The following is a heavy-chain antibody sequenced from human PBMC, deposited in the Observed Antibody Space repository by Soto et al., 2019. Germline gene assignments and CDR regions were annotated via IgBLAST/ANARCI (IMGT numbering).Heavy chain of an antibody. CDR1: GFTFSSYW. CDR2: IKGDEGQK. J-gene: IGHJ4*02. V-gene: IGHV3-7*05. D-gene: IGHD6-19*01. CDR3: VRDTSSGWSFDH. Sequence: EVLLVQAGGGLVQPGGSLRLSCAASGFTFSSYWMSWVRQAPGKGLEWVANIKGDEGQKYYVDSVKGRFTISRDNANNSLYLQMNSLRDGDTALYYCVRDTSSGWSFDHWGQGAPVTVSS.